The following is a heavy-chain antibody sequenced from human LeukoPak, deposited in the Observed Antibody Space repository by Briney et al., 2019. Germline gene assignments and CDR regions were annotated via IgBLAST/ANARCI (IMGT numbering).Heavy chain of an antibody. V-gene: IGHV3-7*03. J-gene: IGHJ4*02. D-gene: IGHD4-17*01. CDR2: IKHDGSET. CDR1: GFTFSTFW. CDR3: ARIGHDYGDYFDS. Sequence: GGSLRLSCAAPGFTFSTFWMTWLRQAPGKGPEWVANIKHDGSETDYLDSVKGRFTISRDNAKNSLYLQMNNLRAEDTAVYYCARIGHDYGDYFDSWGQGTLVTVSS.